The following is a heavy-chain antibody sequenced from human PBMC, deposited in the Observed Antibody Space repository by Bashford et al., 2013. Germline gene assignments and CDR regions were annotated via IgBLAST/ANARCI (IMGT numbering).Heavy chain of an antibody. J-gene: IGHJ6*02. CDR3: AREGVDRALIMGFYYYYGMDV. D-gene: IGHD5-18*01. CDR2: INPNSGGT. V-gene: IGHV1-2*02. Sequence: VASVKVSCKASGYTFTGYYMHWVRQAPGQGLEWMGWINPNSGGTNYAQKFQGRLTMTRDTSISTAYMELSRLGSDDTAVYYCAREGVDRALIMGFYYYYGMDVWGQGTTVTVSS. CDR1: GYTFTGYY.